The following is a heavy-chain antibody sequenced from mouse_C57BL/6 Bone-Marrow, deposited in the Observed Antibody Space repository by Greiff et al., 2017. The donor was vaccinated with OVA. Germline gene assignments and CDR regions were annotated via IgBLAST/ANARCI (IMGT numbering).Heavy chain of an antibody. Sequence: EVHLVESGGGLVKPGGSLKLSCAASGFTFSSYAMSWVRQTPEKRLEWVATISDGGSYTYYPDNVKGRFTISRDNAKNNLYLQMSHLKAEDTAMYYCASDRGRAWFAYWGQGTLVTVSA. V-gene: IGHV5-4*01. D-gene: IGHD3-1*01. J-gene: IGHJ3*01. CDR1: GFTFSSYA. CDR2: ISDGGSYT. CDR3: ASDRGRAWFAY.